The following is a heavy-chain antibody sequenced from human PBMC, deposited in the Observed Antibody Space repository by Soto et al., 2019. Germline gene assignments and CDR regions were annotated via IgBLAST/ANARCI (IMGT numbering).Heavy chain of an antibody. D-gene: IGHD5-18*01. CDR1: GYTFNSYF. CDR3: TRDERQSCGRLGCYRYGY. Sequence: QVQLLQSGSEMKKPGASVRISCKASGYTFNSYFISGISWVRQAPGQGLEWVGWTNAYSGESNNAAPFQGRIALTADRSTNPVYLDQGSLGPDDSAVYFCTRDERQSCGRLGCYRYGYWGPGTMFTVSS. V-gene: IGHV1-18*04. J-gene: IGHJ1*01. CDR2: TNAYSGES.